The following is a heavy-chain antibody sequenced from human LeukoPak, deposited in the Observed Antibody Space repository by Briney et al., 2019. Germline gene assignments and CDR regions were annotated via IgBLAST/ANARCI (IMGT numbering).Heavy chain of an antibody. D-gene: IGHD6-19*01. CDR2: ISAYNGYT. V-gene: IGHV1-18*01. CDR3: ARAGWYELPRYAFDI. J-gene: IGHJ3*02. CDR1: GYTFTSYG. Sequence: GASVKVSCKASGYTFTSYGISWVRQASGQGLEWMGWISAYNGYTNYAQKLQGRVTITTDTSTSTAYMELRSLRSDDTAVYYCARAGWYELPRYAFDIWGQGTMVTVSS.